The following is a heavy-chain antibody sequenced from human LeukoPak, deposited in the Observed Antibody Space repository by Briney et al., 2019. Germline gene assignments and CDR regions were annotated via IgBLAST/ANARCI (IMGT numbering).Heavy chain of an antibody. Sequence: PGGSLRLSCAASGFTVSSNYMSWVRQAPGKGLEWVSVIYSGGSTYYADSVKGRFTISRDDSKNTLYLQMNSLRPEDTAVYYCARGTILQTDYWGQGTLVTVSP. V-gene: IGHV3-66*02. CDR1: GFTVSSNY. CDR2: IYSGGST. D-gene: IGHD3-3*02. CDR3: ARGTILQTDY. J-gene: IGHJ4*02.